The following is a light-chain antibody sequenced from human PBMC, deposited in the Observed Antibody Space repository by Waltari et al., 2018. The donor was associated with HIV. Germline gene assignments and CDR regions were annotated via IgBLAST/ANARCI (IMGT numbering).Light chain of an antibody. CDR2: GAP. V-gene: IGKV1-39*01. Sequence: DIQMTQFPSSLSASVEDRVTITCRASHYINHHLNWYQQKSGRAPKLLIYGAPILQSGVPSRFSGSGSETEFTLTISSLQPEDFATYYCQQSYSLPNTFGQGTKLEI. CDR3: QQSYSLPNT. J-gene: IGKJ2*01. CDR1: HYINHH.